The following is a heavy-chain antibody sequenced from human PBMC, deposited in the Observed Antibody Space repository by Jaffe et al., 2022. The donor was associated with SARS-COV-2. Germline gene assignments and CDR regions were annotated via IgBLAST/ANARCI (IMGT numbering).Heavy chain of an antibody. D-gene: IGHD6-19*01. CDR2: ISGSGGST. Sequence: EVHLLESGGGLVQPGGSLRLSCAASGFTFSYYAVSWVRQAPGKGLEWVSAISGSGGSTYYPDSVKGRFTISRDNSKNTLYLQMNSLRAEDTAVYYCARGGGDSSSGWFWGQGTLVTVSS. J-gene: IGHJ4*02. V-gene: IGHV3-23*01. CDR1: GFTFSYYA. CDR3: ARGGGDSSSGWF.